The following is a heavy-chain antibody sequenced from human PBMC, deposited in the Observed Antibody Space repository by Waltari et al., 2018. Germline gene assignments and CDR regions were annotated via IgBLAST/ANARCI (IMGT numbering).Heavy chain of an antibody. J-gene: IGHJ4*02. CDR3: ARGPRWGYGSGRYFGGLYYLDY. CDR2: INHSGST. CDR1: GGSFSGYY. V-gene: IGHV4-34*01. D-gene: IGHD3-10*01. Sequence: QVQLQQWGAGLLKPSETLSLTCAVYGGSFSGYYWSWIRQPPGKGLEWIGEINHSGSTNYNPSLKSRVTISVDTSKNQFSLKLSSVTAADTAVYYCARGPRWGYGSGRYFGGLYYLDYWGQGTLVTVSS.